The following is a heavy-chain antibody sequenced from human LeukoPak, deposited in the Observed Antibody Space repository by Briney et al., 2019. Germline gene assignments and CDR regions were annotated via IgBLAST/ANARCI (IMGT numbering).Heavy chain of an antibody. D-gene: IGHD3-10*01. CDR1: GGSFSGYY. J-gene: IGHJ6*02. CDR2: INHRGGT. CDR3: TRAGPNYYYYGLDV. Sequence: SEALSLTCAVYGGSFSGYYWSWIRQPPGKGLEWIGEINHRGGTNYNPSLKSRVTISADTSNNQFSLKLRSVTAADTAVYYCTRAGPNYYYYGLDVWGQGTTVTVSS. V-gene: IGHV4-34*01.